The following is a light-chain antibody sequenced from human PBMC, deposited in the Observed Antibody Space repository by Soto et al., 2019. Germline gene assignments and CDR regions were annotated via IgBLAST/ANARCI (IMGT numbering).Light chain of an antibody. CDR1: QNIHNY. J-gene: IGKJ4*01. V-gene: IGKV1-39*01. CDR3: QQNYTTPHT. CDR2: GAT. Sequence: DIRVTQSPPSLSASLGDRVTISCRTSQNIHNYLQWYHQKPGKAPSLLIFGATSLQSGVPSRFSGSGSVTDFTLTIINLHPEDFSSYFCQQNYTTPHTFGGGTRVEIK.